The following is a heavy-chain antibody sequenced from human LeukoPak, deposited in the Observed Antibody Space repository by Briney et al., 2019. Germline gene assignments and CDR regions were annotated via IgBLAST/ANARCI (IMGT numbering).Heavy chain of an antibody. CDR3: ARDPSPYGGRDYYYYGMDV. J-gene: IGHJ6*02. CDR1: GFTVSINY. V-gene: IGHV3-53*01. D-gene: IGHD1-26*01. CDR2: IYSGGST. Sequence: PGGSLRLSCAASGFTVSINYMSWVRQAPGKGLEWVSVIYSGGSTYYADSVKGRFTISRDNSKNTLYLQMNSLRAEDTAVYYCARDPSPYGGRDYYYYGMDVWGQGTTVTVSS.